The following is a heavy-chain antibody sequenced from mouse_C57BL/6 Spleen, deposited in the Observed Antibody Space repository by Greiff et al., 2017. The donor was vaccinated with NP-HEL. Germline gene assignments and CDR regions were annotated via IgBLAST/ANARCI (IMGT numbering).Heavy chain of an antibody. D-gene: IGHD1-1*01. J-gene: IGHJ1*03. Sequence: QLQQSGAELVRPGSSVKLSCKASGYTFTSYWMHWVKQRPIQGLEWIGNIDPSDSETHYNQKFKDKATLTVDKSSSTAYMQLSSLTSEDSAVYYCARGSGSSPYWYFDVWGTGTTVTVSS. CDR1: GYTFTSYW. CDR2: IDPSDSET. CDR3: ARGSGSSPYWYFDV. V-gene: IGHV1-52*01.